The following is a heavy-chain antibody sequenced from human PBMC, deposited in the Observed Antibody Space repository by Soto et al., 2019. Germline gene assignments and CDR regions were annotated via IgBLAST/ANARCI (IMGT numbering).Heavy chain of an antibody. CDR2: IKSKTDGGTT. CDR3: MVHGEYHYYYYGMDV. CDR1: GFTFSNAW. Sequence: PGGSLRLSCAASGFTFSNAWMNWVRQAPGKGLEWVGRIKSKTDGGTTDYAAPVKGRFTISRDDSKNTLYLQMNSLKTKDTFVYYCMVHGEYHYYYYGMDVWGQGTTVTVSS. V-gene: IGHV3-15*07. J-gene: IGHJ6*02. D-gene: IGHD3-10*01.